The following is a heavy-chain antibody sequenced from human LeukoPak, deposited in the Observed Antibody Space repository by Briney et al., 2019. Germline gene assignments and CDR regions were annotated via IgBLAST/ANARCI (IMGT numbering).Heavy chain of an antibody. CDR3: ARGGYSYDFDY. J-gene: IGHJ4*02. CDR1: GFTFSTYA. D-gene: IGHD5-18*01. CDR2: ISGGGSYT. Sequence: PGGSLRLSCAASGFTFSTYAMTWVRQAPGKGLEWVSGISGGGSYTYYADSVKGRFTISRDNSKNTLSLQMNSLRAEDTAVYYCARGGYSYDFDYWGQGTLVTVSS. V-gene: IGHV3-23*01.